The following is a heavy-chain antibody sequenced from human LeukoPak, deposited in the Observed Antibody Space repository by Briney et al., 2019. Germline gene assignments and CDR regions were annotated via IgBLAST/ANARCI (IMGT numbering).Heavy chain of an antibody. CDR1: GFTFSSYS. J-gene: IGHJ4*02. CDR3: TRAPYSSGWYTVDF. D-gene: IGHD6-19*01. CDR2: ISSSSSYI. V-gene: IGHV3-21*01. Sequence: EGSLRLSCAASGFTFSSYSMNWVRQAPGKGLEWVSSISSSSSYIYYADSVKGRFTISRDNAKNSLYLQMNSLRDEDTAVYYCTRAPYSSGWYTVDFWGQGTLVTVSS.